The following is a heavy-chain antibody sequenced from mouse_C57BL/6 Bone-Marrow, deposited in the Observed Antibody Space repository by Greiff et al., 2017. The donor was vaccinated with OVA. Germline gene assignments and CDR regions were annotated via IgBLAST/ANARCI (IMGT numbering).Heavy chain of an antibody. Sequence: EVQGVESGGGLVKPGGSLKLSCPASGFTFSDYGMHWVRQAPEKGLEWVAYISSGSSTIYYADTVKGRFTISRDNAKNTLFLQMTSLRSEDTAMYYCARNDGMDYWGQGTSVTVSS. CDR1: GFTFSDYG. V-gene: IGHV5-17*01. CDR2: ISSGSSTI. D-gene: IGHD2-3*01. CDR3: ARNDGMDY. J-gene: IGHJ4*01.